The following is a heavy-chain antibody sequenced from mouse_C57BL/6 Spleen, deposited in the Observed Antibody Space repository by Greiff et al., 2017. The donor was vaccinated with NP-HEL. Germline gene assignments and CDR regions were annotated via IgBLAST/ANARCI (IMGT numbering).Heavy chain of an antibody. CDR3: ARGATVVAKAFAY. J-gene: IGHJ3*01. CDR1: GYTFTSYW. Sequence: QVQLKQPGAELVKPGASVKMSCKASGYTFTSYWITWVKQRPGQGLEWIGDIYPGSGSTNYNEKFKSKATLTVDTSSSTAYMQLSSLTSEDSAVYYCARGATVVAKAFAYWGQGTLVTVSA. D-gene: IGHD1-1*01. V-gene: IGHV1-55*01. CDR2: IYPGSGST.